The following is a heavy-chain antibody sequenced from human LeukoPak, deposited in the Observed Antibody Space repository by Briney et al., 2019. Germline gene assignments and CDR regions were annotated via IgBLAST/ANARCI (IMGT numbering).Heavy chain of an antibody. CDR2: IIISGSTI. J-gene: IGHJ6*04. CDR1: GFTFSSYE. Sequence: GGSLRPSCAASGFTFSSYEMNWVRQAPGKGLEWVSYIIISGSTIYYADSVKGRITISRDNAKNSLYLQMNSLRAEDTAVYYCAELGITMIGGVWGKGTTVTISS. CDR3: AELGITMIGGV. D-gene: IGHD3-10*02. V-gene: IGHV3-48*03.